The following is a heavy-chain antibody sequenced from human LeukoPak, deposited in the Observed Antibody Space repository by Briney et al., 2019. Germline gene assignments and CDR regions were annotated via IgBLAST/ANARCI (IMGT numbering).Heavy chain of an antibody. CDR1: GYTFVSYG. CDR2: INTYNGKT. CDR3: ARVLCRDSFLLGVINWFDP. Sequence: GASVKVSCKASGYTFVSYGIAWVWQAPGQGLEWMGWINTYNGKTNSTQNFQGKVTMTTDTSTTTAYMELRNLRSDDTAVYYCARVLCRDSFLLGVINWFDPWGQGTLVTVSS. J-gene: IGHJ5*02. D-gene: IGHD3-10*01. V-gene: IGHV1-18*04.